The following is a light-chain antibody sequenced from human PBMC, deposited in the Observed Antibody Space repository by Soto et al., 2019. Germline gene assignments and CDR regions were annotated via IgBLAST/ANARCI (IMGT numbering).Light chain of an antibody. CDR3: QQYDKWPRT. CDR1: QSVSSGY. CDR2: GGS. J-gene: IGKJ1*01. V-gene: IGKV3-20*01. Sequence: EIVLTQSPGTLSLSPGERATLSCRASQSVSSGYLAWYQQKPGQAPRLLIYGGSSRATGIPDRFSGRGSGAEFSLTISSLQSEDFAVYYCQQYDKWPRTFGQGTKLEVK.